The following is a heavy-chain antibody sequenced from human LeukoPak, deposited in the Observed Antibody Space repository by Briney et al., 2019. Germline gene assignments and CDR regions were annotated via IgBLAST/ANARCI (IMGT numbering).Heavy chain of an antibody. Sequence: SETLSLTCAVYGGSFSGYYWSWIRQPPGKGREWIGEINHSGSTNYNPSLKSRVTISVDTSKNQFSLKLSSVTAADTAVYYCASGCEGAGPNWFDPWGQGTLVTVSS. J-gene: IGHJ5*02. CDR1: GGSFSGYY. CDR3: ASGCEGAGPNWFDP. CDR2: INHSGST. V-gene: IGHV4-34*01. D-gene: IGHD1-26*01.